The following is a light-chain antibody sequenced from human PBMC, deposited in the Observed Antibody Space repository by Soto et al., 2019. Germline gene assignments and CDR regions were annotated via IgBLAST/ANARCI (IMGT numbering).Light chain of an antibody. CDR3: QQYKNWPF. V-gene: IGKV3-11*01. J-gene: IGKJ5*01. Sequence: IGLTESRATLSVSPGEGSTLSCRASQSVSSYLAWYQQKPGQAPRLLIYDASNRATGIPARFSGSGSGTDFTLTISSLEPEDFAVYYCQQYKNWPFFGQGTLLEIK. CDR2: DAS. CDR1: QSVSSY.